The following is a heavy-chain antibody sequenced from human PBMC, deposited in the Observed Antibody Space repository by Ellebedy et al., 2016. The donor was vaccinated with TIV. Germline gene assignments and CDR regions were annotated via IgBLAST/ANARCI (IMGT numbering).Heavy chain of an antibody. CDR1: GGSMSSDY. D-gene: IGHD3-10*01. CDR2: IYDSGTT. V-gene: IGHV4-59*08. J-gene: IGHJ6*02. CDR3: ARRANRAWALGSGPKVYYTMDV. Sequence: MPGGSLRLSCTVSGGSMSSDYWTRIRQPPGKELEWIAYIYDSGTTNYNPSLKSRVTISIDRSRSQFSLKLSSVTAADTAVYYCARRANRAWALGSGPKVYYTMDVWGQGTTVTVSS.